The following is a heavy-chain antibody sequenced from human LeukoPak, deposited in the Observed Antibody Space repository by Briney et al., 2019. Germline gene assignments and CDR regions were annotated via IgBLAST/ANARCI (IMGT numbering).Heavy chain of an antibody. Sequence: GGSLRLSCAASGFTFSSYAMSWVRQAPGKGLEWVSAISGSGGSTYYADSVKGRFTISRDNSKNTLYLQMNSLRAEDTAVYYCAKSPIAAAGTQGYFDYWGQGTLVTVSS. CDR2: ISGSGGST. V-gene: IGHV3-23*01. CDR3: AKSPIAAAGTQGYFDY. CDR1: GFTFSSYA. D-gene: IGHD6-13*01. J-gene: IGHJ4*02.